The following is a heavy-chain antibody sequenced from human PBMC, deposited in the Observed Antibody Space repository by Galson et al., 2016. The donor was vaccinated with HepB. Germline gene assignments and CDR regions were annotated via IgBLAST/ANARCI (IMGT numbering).Heavy chain of an antibody. CDR2: IYPGDSDT. CDR3: ARHYAKYDPADH. CDR1: GYSFTSYW. J-gene: IGHJ4*02. V-gene: IGHV5-51*01. D-gene: IGHD3-3*01. Sequence: QSGAEVKKPGESLKVSCKGSGYSFTSYWIGWVRQMPGKGLEWMGIIYPGDSDTKYSPSFQGQVTMPVDKSISTAYLQWSSLKASDTAMYYCARHYAKYDPADHWGQGTLVTVSS.